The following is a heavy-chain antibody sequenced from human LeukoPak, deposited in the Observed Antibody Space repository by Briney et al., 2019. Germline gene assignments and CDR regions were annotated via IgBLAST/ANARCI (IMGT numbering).Heavy chain of an antibody. J-gene: IGHJ5*02. D-gene: IGHD3-10*01. CDR2: VHYSGST. V-gene: IGHV4-39*01. Sequence: SETLSLTCSVSGASISSSSYYWAWIRQPPGKGLEWIGSVHYSGSTYYNPSLKSRLTISIDTSKNQFSLNLNSVTATAAAAYSCSRPRYGLINWFDPWGQGTLVSVSS. CDR1: GASISSSSYY. CDR3: SRPRYGLINWFDP.